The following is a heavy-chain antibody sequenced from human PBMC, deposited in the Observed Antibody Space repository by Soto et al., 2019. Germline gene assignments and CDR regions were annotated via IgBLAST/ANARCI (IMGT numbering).Heavy chain of an antibody. CDR3: ATWRFDY. J-gene: IGHJ4*02. V-gene: IGHV3-23*01. Sequence: WGSLRLSCAASGFTFSSFAMSWVRQAPGKGLDWVSAISGSGGSTYSADSVKGRFTISRDNSKNTLYLQMSSLRAEDTAVYYCATWRFDYWGQGTLVTVAS. CDR2: ISGSGGST. CDR1: GFTFSSFA.